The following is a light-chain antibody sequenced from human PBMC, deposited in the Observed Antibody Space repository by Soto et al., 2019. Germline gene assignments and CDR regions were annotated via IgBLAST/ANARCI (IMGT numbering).Light chain of an antibody. J-gene: IGLJ2*01. CDR3: CSYAGSRTVV. V-gene: IGLV2-23*01. CDR2: EGS. CDR1: SSDVGSYNL. Sequence: QSVLTQPASVSGSPGQSITISCPGTSSDVGSYNLVSWYQHHPGKAPKLMIYEGSKRPSGVSNRFSGSKSGNTASLTISGLHAEDEADYSCCSYAGSRTVVFGGGTKLTVL.